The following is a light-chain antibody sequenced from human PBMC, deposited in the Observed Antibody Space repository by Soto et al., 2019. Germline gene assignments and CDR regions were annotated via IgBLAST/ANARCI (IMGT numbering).Light chain of an antibody. CDR2: GAS. Sequence: EIVLTQSPGTLSLSPGERATLSCRASQSVSSSYLAWYQQKPGQAPRLLIYGASSRATGIPDRFSGSGSGTDVPLTISRLEPEDFAVYYCQQYGSSLFPFGPGTKVDIK. J-gene: IGKJ3*01. CDR1: QSVSSSY. V-gene: IGKV3-20*01. CDR3: QQYGSSLFP.